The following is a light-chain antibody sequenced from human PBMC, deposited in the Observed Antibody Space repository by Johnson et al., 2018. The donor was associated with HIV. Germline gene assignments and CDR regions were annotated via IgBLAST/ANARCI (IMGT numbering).Light chain of an antibody. CDR1: SSNIGSNT. J-gene: IGLJ1*01. V-gene: IGLV1-44*01. CDR3: AAWDDSLNAYV. Sequence: QSVLTQSPSASGTPGQRVTISCSGSSSNIGSNTVNWYQQLPGTAPKLLIYRNNQRPSGVPDRFSGSKSGTSASLAISGLQAEDEANDYCAAWDDSLNAYVFGTGTKVTVL. CDR2: RNN.